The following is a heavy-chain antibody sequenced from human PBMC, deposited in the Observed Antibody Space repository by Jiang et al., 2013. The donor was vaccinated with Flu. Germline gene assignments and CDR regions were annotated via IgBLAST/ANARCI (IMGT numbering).Heavy chain of an antibody. V-gene: IGHV4-59*08. D-gene: IGHD4-17*01. J-gene: IGHJ6*03. CDR3: ARHEAHYGDYMDV. Sequence: LLKPSETLSLTCTVSGGSILSHYWSWLRQPPGKGLEWIGNLYYTGSTNYNPSLKSRVTISVDTSKNQFSLKLSSVTAADTAVYYCARHEAHYGDYMDVWGQGTTVTVSS. CDR2: LYYTGST. CDR1: GGSILSHY.